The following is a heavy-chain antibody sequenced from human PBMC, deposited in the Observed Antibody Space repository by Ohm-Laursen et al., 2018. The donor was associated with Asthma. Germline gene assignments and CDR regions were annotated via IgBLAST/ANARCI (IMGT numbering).Heavy chain of an antibody. CDR3: AKVIDLSAWRLYFDS. V-gene: IGHV3-23*01. CDR2: IDGSGGRT. CDR1: GFIFSSFA. J-gene: IGHJ4*02. D-gene: IGHD6-19*01. Sequence: SLRLSCAAPGFIFSSFAMSWVRQAPGRGLEWVSAIDGSGGRTYYADSVKGRFTISRDDSKNTLFLQLNSLRAEDTAVYYCAKVIDLSAWRLYFDSWGQGTLVTVSS.